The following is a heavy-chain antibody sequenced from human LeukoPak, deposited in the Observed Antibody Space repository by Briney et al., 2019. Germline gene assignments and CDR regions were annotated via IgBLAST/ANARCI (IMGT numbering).Heavy chain of an antibody. CDR3: ARVSSFGELFGWFDP. Sequence: PSETLSLTCTVSGGSISSSGYYWGWIRQPPGKGLEWIGSIYYSGSTYYNPSLKSRVTISVDTSKNQFSLKLSSVTAADTAVCYCARVSSFGELFGWFDPWGQGTLVTVSS. D-gene: IGHD3-10*01. J-gene: IGHJ5*02. V-gene: IGHV4-39*07. CDR1: GGSISSSGYY. CDR2: IYYSGST.